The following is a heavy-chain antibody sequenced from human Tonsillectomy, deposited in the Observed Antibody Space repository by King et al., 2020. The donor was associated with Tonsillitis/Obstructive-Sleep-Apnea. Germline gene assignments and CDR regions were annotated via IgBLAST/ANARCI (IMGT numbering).Heavy chain of an antibody. Sequence: VQLQQWGAGLLKPSETLSLTCAVYGGSFSGYYWSWIRQPPGKGLEWIGEINHSGSTNYNPSLKSRVTISVDTSKNQFSLKLSSVTAADTAVYYCASASDCSSTSCYGGGWFDPWGQGTLVTDSS. CDR2: INHSGST. CDR1: GGSFSGYY. D-gene: IGHD2-2*01. V-gene: IGHV4-34*01. CDR3: ASASDCSSTSCYGGGWFDP. J-gene: IGHJ5*02.